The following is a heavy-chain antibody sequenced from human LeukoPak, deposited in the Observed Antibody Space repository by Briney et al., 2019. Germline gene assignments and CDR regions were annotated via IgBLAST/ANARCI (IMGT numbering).Heavy chain of an antibody. CDR2: INHSGST. CDR3: ARGLRRYYGSGSYSNYYYGMDV. J-gene: IGHJ6*04. CDR1: GGSFSGYY. Sequence: PSETLSLTCAVYGGSFSGYYWSWLRQPPGKGLEWIGEINHSGSTNYNPSLKSRVTISVDTSKNQFSLKLSSVTAADTAVYYCARGLRRYYGSGSYSNYYYGMDVWGKGTTVTVSS. D-gene: IGHD3-10*01. V-gene: IGHV4-34*01.